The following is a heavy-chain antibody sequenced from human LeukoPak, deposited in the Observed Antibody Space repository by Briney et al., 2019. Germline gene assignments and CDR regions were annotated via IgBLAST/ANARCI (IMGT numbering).Heavy chain of an antibody. V-gene: IGHV4-59*01. D-gene: IGHD6-19*01. CDR3: ARGAAVAGFDY. Sequence: SETLSLTCTVSGDSIRNYYWSWVRQPPGKGLEWIGYIFYSGSTNYNPSLKSRVTLSVDTSKTQFSLKLSSVTAADTAVYYCARGAAVAGFDYWGQGTLVTVSS. CDR1: GDSIRNYY. J-gene: IGHJ4*02. CDR2: IFYSGST.